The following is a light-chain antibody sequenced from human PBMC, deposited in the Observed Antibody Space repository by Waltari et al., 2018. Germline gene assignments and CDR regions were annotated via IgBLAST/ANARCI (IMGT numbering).Light chain of an antibody. J-gene: IGLJ1*01. CDR3: YSYAGSSSFV. V-gene: IGLV2-11*01. CDR1: ISDVGGHNY. Sequence: QSALTQPRSVSGSPGQSVTISCTGTISDVGGHNYVSWYQQHPGKAPKLMIYDVNKRPSGSPDRFSGSKSGNTASLTISGLQGEDEADYYCYSYAGSSSFVFGTGTEIIVL. CDR2: DVN.